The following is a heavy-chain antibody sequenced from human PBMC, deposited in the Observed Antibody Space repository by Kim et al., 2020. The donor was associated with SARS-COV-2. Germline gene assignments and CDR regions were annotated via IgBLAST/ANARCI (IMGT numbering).Heavy chain of an antibody. Sequence: GGSLRLSCAASGFTFSSYAMHWVRQAPGKGLEWMAVISNDGSNKYYADSVKGRFTISRDNSKNTLYLQMNSLRAEDTAVYYCARGSQQWLVRGAFDIWGQGTMVTVSS. V-gene: IGHV3-30-3*01. CDR2: ISNDGSNK. CDR3: ARGSQQWLVRGAFDI. CDR1: GFTFSSYA. D-gene: IGHD6-19*01. J-gene: IGHJ3*02.